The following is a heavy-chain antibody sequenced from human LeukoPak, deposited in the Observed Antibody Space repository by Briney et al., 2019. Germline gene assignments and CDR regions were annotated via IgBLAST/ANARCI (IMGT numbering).Heavy chain of an antibody. D-gene: IGHD3-22*01. V-gene: IGHV4-30-2*01. CDR3: ARANYYDSSGYNWFDP. CDR2: IYHSGST. J-gene: IGHJ5*02. Sequence: PSETLSLTCAVSGGSISSGGYSWSWIRQPPGKGLEWIGYIYHSGSTYYNPSLKSRVTISVDRSKNQFSLKLSSVTAADTAVYYCARANYYDSSGYNWFDPWGQGTLVTVSS. CDR1: GGSISSGGYS.